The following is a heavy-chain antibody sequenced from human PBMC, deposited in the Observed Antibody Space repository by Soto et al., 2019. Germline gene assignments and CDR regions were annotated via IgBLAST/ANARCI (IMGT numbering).Heavy chain of an antibody. CDR2: IYYSGST. V-gene: IGHV4-39*01. CDR3: AREYCSSTSCVKGWFDP. D-gene: IGHD2-2*01. CDR1: GGSISSSSYY. Sequence: QLQLQESGPGLVKPSETLSLTCTVSGGSISSSSYYWGWIRQPPGKGLEWIGSIYYSGSTYYNPSLKSRVTISVDTSKNQFSLKLSSVTAADTAVYYCAREYCSSTSCVKGWFDPWGQGTLVTVSS. J-gene: IGHJ5*02.